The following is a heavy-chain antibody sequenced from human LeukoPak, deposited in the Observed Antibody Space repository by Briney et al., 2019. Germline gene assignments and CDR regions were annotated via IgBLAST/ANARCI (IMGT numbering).Heavy chain of an antibody. Sequence: GVSLRLSCAASGFTFSSCAMSWVRQAPGKGLEWVSAISGSGGSTYYADSVKGRFTISRDNSKNTLYLQMKSLRAEDTAVYYCAKTMGAIDHDYWGQGTLVTVSS. CDR2: ISGSGGST. J-gene: IGHJ4*02. V-gene: IGHV3-23*01. CDR1: GFTFSSCA. D-gene: IGHD1-26*01. CDR3: AKTMGAIDHDY.